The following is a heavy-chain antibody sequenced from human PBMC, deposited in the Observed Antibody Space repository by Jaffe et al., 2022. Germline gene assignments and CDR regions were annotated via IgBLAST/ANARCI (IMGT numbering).Heavy chain of an antibody. D-gene: IGHD6-13*01. CDR1: GFTFSSYA. CDR2: ISGSGGST. Sequence: EVQLLESGGGLVQPGGSLRLSCAASGFTFSSYAMSWVRQAPGKGLEWVSAISGSGGSTYYADSVKGRFTISRDNSKNTLYLQMNSLRAEDTAVYYCAKAPPDPKAGRADSSSWEYYYYYYMDVWGKGTTVTVSS. V-gene: IGHV3-23*01. CDR3: AKAPPDPKAGRADSSSWEYYYYYYMDV. J-gene: IGHJ6*03.